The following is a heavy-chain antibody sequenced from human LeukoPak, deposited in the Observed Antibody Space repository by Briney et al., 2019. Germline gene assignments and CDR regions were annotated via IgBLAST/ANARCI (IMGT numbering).Heavy chain of an antibody. D-gene: IGHD4-11*01. CDR2: IYYSGSA. J-gene: IGHJ4*02. Sequence: LETLSLTCSDPGGSISSNGYYWGCIRQSPGTGLAWLAAIYYSGSAYYNPSLKSRVTISVDTSMNQFSLKVTSVTAADTAVYYCARAYSAPSYYYFDSWGQGTLVTVSS. CDR3: ARAYSAPSYYYFDS. CDR1: GGSISSNGYY. V-gene: IGHV4-39*01.